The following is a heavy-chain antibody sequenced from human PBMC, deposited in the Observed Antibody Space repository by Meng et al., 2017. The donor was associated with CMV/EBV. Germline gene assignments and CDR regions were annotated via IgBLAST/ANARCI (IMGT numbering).Heavy chain of an antibody. CDR2: IYYSGST. Sequence: SGSGLVKPSETLPLTCSVSGGSFSSSSYHWGWIRQPPGKGLEWIGSIYYSGSTYYNPSLESRVTISVDTSKNQFSLKLSSVTAADTAVYYCARDSAVAGVVDYWGQGTLVTVSS. CDR1: GGSFSSSSYH. J-gene: IGHJ4*02. V-gene: IGHV4-39*07. CDR3: ARDSAVAGVVDY. D-gene: IGHD6-19*01.